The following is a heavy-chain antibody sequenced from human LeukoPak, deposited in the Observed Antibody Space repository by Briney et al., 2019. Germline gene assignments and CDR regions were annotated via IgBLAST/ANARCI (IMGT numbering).Heavy chain of an antibody. J-gene: IGHJ4*02. CDR2: IYNSGIT. Sequence: SETLSLTCTVSGGSISEYSWSWIRQPPGRGLEWVAYIYNSGITNYKPSLESRVTISLHTSENQFSLKVSSVTAADTAVYYCAGHHPRNTVDFWGQGTLVTVSS. D-gene: IGHD2-8*02. V-gene: IGHV4-59*08. CDR3: AGHHPRNTVDF. CDR1: GGSISEYS.